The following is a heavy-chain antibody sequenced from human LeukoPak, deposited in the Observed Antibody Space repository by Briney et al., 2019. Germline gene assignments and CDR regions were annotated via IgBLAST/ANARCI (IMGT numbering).Heavy chain of an antibody. Sequence: GGSLRLSCAASGLTISNTWMSWVRQAPGKGLEWVSYISGSGSTRYHADSVKGRFTISRDNAKNSLYLQMSSLRAEDTALYYCARVEQQLVRGYWGQGTLVTVSS. D-gene: IGHD6-13*01. J-gene: IGHJ4*02. CDR2: ISGSGSTR. V-gene: IGHV3-48*03. CDR1: GLTISNTW. CDR3: ARVEQQLVRGY.